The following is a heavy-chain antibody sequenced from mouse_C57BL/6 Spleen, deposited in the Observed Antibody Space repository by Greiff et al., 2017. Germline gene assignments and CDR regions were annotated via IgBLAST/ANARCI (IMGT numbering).Heavy chain of an antibody. V-gene: IGHV1-18*01. J-gene: IGHJ1*03. CDR3: ARFDGRTKGYFDV. Sequence: VQLQQSGPELVKPGASVKIPCKASGYTFTDYNMDWVKQSHGKSLEWIGDINPNNGGTIYNQKFKGKATLTVDKSSSTAYMELRSLTSEDTAVYYCARFDGRTKGYFDVWGTGTTVTVSS. CDR1: GYTFTDYN. CDR2: INPNNGGT. D-gene: IGHD2-3*01.